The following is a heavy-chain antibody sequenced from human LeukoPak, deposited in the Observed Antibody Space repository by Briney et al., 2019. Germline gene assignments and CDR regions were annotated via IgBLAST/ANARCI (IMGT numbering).Heavy chain of an antibody. Sequence: SETLSLTCTVSGGSISSGGHYWPWIRQYPGKGLEWIGSIYYSGSTYYNPSLKSRVTISVNTSKNQFSLKLSSETAADTAVYYCARQWSRDNWFDPWGQGTLVTVSS. CDR1: GGSISSGGHY. CDR2: IYYSGST. V-gene: IGHV4-39*01. J-gene: IGHJ5*02. D-gene: IGHD2-15*01. CDR3: ARQWSRDNWFDP.